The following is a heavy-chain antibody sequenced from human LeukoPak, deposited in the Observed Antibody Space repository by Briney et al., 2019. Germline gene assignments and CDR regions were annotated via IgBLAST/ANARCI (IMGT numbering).Heavy chain of an antibody. CDR1: GYTFTSYY. J-gene: IGHJ4*02. CDR3: ARDSRPSYDSSGYYYPGDY. CDR2: INPSGGST. Sequence: GASVKVSCKASGYTFTSYYMPWVRHAPGQGLEWMAIINPSGGSTSYAQKFQGRVTMTRDTSPSTVYMELSSLRSEDTAVYYCARDSRPSYDSSGYYYPGDYWGQGTLVTVSS. V-gene: IGHV1-46*01. D-gene: IGHD3-22*01.